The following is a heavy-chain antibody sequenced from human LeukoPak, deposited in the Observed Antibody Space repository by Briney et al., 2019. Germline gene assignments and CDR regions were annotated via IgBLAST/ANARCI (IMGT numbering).Heavy chain of an antibody. CDR1: GFTFSSYG. Sequence: HSGGSLRLSCAASGFTFSSYGMHWVRQAPGKGLEWVAFIRYDGSNKYYADSVKGRFTISRDNSKNTLYLQMNSLRAEDTAVYYCARVIVFRGYMDVWGKGTTVTVSS. J-gene: IGHJ6*03. V-gene: IGHV3-30*02. D-gene: IGHD1-26*01. CDR2: IRYDGSNK. CDR3: ARVIVFRGYMDV.